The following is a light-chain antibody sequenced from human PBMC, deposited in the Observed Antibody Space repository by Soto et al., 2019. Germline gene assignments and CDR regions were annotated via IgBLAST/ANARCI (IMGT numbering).Light chain of an antibody. CDR1: QSVNNQ. V-gene: IGKV3-11*01. CDR2: DAS. J-gene: IGKJ4*01. Sequence: EIVLTQSSGTLSLSPGETATLSCRASQSVNNQFAWYQHKPGQAPRHLRYDASTRATGIPARISGSGSGTDFTLTISSLEPEDFAVYYCQHRRNWPLTFGGATKAEIK. CDR3: QHRRNWPLT.